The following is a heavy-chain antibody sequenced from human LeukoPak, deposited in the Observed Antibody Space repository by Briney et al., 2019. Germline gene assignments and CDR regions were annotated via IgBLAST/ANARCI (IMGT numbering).Heavy chain of an antibody. CDR2: IYSGGSGGDT. Sequence: GGSLRLSCAASGFTVSSSYMSWVRQAPGKGLEWVSVIYSGGSGGDTYYADSVKGRFTISRDNSKNTLYLQMNSLRAEDTAVYYCARDPLSFYYDSSGFDALDVWGQGTMVTVSS. J-gene: IGHJ3*01. CDR3: ARDPLSFYYDSSGFDALDV. CDR1: GFTVSSSY. D-gene: IGHD3-22*01. V-gene: IGHV3-66*01.